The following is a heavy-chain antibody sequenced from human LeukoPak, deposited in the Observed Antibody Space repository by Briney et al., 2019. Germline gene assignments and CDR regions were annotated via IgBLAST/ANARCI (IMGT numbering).Heavy chain of an antibody. V-gene: IGHV4-31*03. Sequence: SESLSLTCTVSGGSISSGGYYWSWIRQHPGKGLEWIGYIYYSGSTYYNPSLKSRVTISVDTSKNQFSLKLSSVTGADTAVYYCARGYYYGSGSYWADYWGQGTLVTVSS. CDR2: IYYSGST. CDR1: GGSISSGGYY. D-gene: IGHD3-10*01. J-gene: IGHJ4*02. CDR3: ARGYYYGSGSYWADY.